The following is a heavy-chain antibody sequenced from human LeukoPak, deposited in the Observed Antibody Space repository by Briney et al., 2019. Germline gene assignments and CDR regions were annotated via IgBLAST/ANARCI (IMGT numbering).Heavy chain of an antibody. CDR3: ARDSGWFGESAPTYGMDV. CDR1: GYTFTGYY. CDR2: INPNSGGT. J-gene: IGHJ6*02. V-gene: IGHV1-2*04. D-gene: IGHD3-10*01. Sequence: GASVKVSCKASGYTFTGYYMHWVRQAPGQGLEWMGWINPNSGGTNYAQKFQGWVTMTRDTSISTAYMELSRLRSDDTAVYYCARDSGWFGESAPTYGMDVWGQGTTVTVSS.